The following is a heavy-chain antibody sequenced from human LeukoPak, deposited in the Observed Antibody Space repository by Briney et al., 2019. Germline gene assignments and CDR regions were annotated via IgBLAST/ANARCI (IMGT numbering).Heavy chain of an antibody. D-gene: IGHD3-9*01. V-gene: IGHV4-59*11. J-gene: IGHJ5*02. CDR3: ARGKVYDILTGYYTGVWFDL. CDR1: GGSISSHY. CDR2: ICYSGST. Sequence: IPSETLSLTCTVSGGSISSHYWSWLRQPPGKGLEWLGYICYSGSTNYNPSLKSRVTISVDTSKNQFSLKLSSVTAADTAVYYGARGKVYDILTGYYTGVWFDLWGQGTLVTVSS.